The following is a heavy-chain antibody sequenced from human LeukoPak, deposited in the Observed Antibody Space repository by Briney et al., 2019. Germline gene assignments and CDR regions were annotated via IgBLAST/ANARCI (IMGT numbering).Heavy chain of an antibody. CDR1: GGSFSGYY. J-gene: IGHJ4*02. D-gene: IGHD3-9*01. Sequence: SETLSLTCAVYGGSFSGYYWSWIRQPPGKGLEWIGEINHSGSTNYNPSLKSRVTISVDPSKNQFSLKLCSVTAADTAVYYCARGGRYFDSYFDHWGQGTLVTVSS. CDR2: INHSGST. V-gene: IGHV4-34*01. CDR3: ARGGRYFDSYFDH.